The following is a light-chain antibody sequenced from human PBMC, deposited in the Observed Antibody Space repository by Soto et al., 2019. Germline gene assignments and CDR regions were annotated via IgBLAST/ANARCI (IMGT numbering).Light chain of an antibody. CDR3: QQYYNWRHHT. CDR1: QSIVTN. Sequence: EIVMTQSPATLSVSLGESATLSCRASQSIVTNLAWYKQTPGQAPRLLIYSASKRATRIPARFSGSGSGTDFMLTISRLQSEDFGVYYCQQYYNWRHHTFGQGTKLEIK. J-gene: IGKJ2*01. V-gene: IGKV3-15*01. CDR2: SAS.